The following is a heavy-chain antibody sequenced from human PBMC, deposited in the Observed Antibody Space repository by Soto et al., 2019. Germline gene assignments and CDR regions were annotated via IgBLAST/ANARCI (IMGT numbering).Heavy chain of an antibody. CDR2: IHHSGST. CDR3: ERGRLYSSIWYSDY. CDR1: GGSISSSSYY. Sequence: QLQLQESGPGLVKPSETLSLTCTASGGSISSSSYYWGWIRQPPGKGLEWLGSIHHSGSTYYNPCLTSRVTISVDTSKDQGSRELSPVTAADTGVYYWERGRLYSSIWYSDYWGQGTLVTVSS. V-gene: IGHV4-39*01. D-gene: IGHD6-13*01. J-gene: IGHJ4*02.